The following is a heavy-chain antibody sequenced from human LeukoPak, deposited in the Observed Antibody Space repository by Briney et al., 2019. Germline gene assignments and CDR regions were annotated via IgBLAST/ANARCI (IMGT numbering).Heavy chain of an antibody. D-gene: IGHD2-21*01. V-gene: IGHV1-2*02. CDR2: INPNSGGT. Sequence: ASVKVSCNASGYTFTAYYMHWVRQAPGQGLEWMGWINPNSGGTNYAQTLPARVTLTRHPSISTAYMELSRLTSDDTAVYYCARKLEGGDCFGYWGQGTLVTVSS. J-gene: IGHJ4*02. CDR3: ARKLEGGDCFGY. CDR1: GYTFTAYY.